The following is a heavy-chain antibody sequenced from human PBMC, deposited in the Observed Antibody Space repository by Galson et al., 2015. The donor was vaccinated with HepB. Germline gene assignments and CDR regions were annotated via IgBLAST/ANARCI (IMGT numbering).Heavy chain of an antibody. CDR1: GFTFSGSA. CDR2: IRSKANSYAT. Sequence: SLRLSCAASGFTFSGSAMHWVRQASGKGLEWVGRIRSKANSYATAYAASVKGRFTISRDDSKNTAYLQMNSLKTEDTAVYYCTRRPISLSSGWSTPYGMDVWGQGTTVTVSS. CDR3: TRRPISLSSGWSTPYGMDV. J-gene: IGHJ6*02. D-gene: IGHD6-19*01. V-gene: IGHV3-73*01.